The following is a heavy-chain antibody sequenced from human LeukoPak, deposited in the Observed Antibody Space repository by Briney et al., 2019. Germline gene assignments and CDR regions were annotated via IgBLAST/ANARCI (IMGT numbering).Heavy chain of an antibody. CDR3: AKDRYCSSTSCYAWYFDL. D-gene: IGHD2-2*01. V-gene: IGHV3-48*03. CDR2: ISSSGSTI. J-gene: IGHJ2*01. CDR1: GFTFSSYE. Sequence: PGGSLRLSCAASGFTFSSYEMNWVRQAPGKGLEWVSYISSSGSTIYYADSVKGRFTISRDNTKNTLYLQMNSLRAEDTAVYYCAKDRYCSSTSCYAWYFDLWGRGTLVTVSP.